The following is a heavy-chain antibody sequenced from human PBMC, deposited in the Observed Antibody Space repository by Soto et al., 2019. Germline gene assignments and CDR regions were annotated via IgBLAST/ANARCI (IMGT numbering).Heavy chain of an antibody. Sequence: QVQLVESGGGVVQPGRSLRLSCAASGFTFSSYGMHWVRQAPGKGLEWVAVISYDGSNKYYADSVKGRFTISRDNSKNTLYLQMNSLRAEDTAVYYWAKDWLGQWLVGFHYWGQGTLVTVSS. J-gene: IGHJ4*01. D-gene: IGHD6-19*01. CDR3: AKDWLGQWLVGFHY. CDR1: GFTFSSYG. CDR2: ISYDGSNK. V-gene: IGHV3-30*18.